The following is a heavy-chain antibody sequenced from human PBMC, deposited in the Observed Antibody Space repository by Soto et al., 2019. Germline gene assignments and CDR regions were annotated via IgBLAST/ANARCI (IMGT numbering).Heavy chain of an antibody. J-gene: IGHJ4*02. V-gene: IGHV5-51*01. Sequence: PGESLKISCKRSGYSFTSYWIGWVRQMPGKGLEWMGIIYPGDSDTRYSPSFQGQVTISADKSISTAYLQMNSLRAEDTAVYYCARDGFNFDYWGQGTLVTVSS. D-gene: IGHD2-2*03. CDR1: GYSFTSYW. CDR3: ARDGFNFDY. CDR2: IYPGDSDT.